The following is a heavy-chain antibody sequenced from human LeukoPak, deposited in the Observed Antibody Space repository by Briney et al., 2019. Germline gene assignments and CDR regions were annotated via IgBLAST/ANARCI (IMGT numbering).Heavy chain of an antibody. CDR2: ISGSGGST. Sequence: GGSLRLSCAASGFTFSSYAMSWVRQAPGKGVEWVSAISGSGGSTYYADSVKGRFTISRYNSKNTLYLQMNSLRAEDTAVYYCAKWYCSAGSCPNWGQGTLVTVSS. J-gene: IGHJ4*02. CDR1: GFTFSSYA. D-gene: IGHD2-15*01. CDR3: AKWYCSAGSCPN. V-gene: IGHV3-23*01.